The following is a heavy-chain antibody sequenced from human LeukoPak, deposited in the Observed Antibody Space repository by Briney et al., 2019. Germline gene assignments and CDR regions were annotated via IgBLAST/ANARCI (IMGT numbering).Heavy chain of an antibody. CDR2: IYTSGST. D-gene: IGHD6-6*01. Sequence: PSETLSLTCTVSGGSISSYYWSWIRQPAGKGLEWIGRIYTSGSTNYNPSLKSRVTMSVDTSKNQFSLKLSSVTAADTAVYYCARDGPYSSSSLVDYWGQGTLVTVSS. V-gene: IGHV4-4*07. J-gene: IGHJ4*02. CDR1: GGSISSYY. CDR3: ARDGPYSSSSLVDY.